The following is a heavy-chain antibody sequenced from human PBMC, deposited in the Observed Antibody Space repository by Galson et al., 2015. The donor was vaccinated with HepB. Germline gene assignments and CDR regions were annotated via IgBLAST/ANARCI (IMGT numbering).Heavy chain of an antibody. CDR1: GYSFTSYW. V-gene: IGHV5-51*03. CDR2: LYPGDSDP. CDR3: ARLTYDPYYFDY. Sequence: SGAEVKKPGESLRISCKGSGYSFTSYWIGWVRQMPGKGLEWMGILYPGDSDPRYSPSFQGQVTISADKSINTAYLQWSSLKASDTAIYYCARLTYDPYYFDYWGQGTLVTVSS. D-gene: IGHD3-22*01. J-gene: IGHJ4*02.